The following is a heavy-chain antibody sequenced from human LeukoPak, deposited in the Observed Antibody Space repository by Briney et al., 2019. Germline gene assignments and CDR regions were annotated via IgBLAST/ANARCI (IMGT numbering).Heavy chain of an antibody. CDR2: IWHDGSSE. V-gene: IGHV3-33*06. Sequence: GGSLRLSCAASGFIFSSYGMHWVRQAPGKGLEWVAVIWHDGSSEFYADSVRGQFSISRDDSKNTVYLQMNSLRAEDTALYYCAKDDRGGWSGYFDYWGQGTLVTVSS. D-gene: IGHD3-22*01. CDR3: AKDDRGGWSGYFDY. J-gene: IGHJ4*02. CDR1: GFIFSSYG.